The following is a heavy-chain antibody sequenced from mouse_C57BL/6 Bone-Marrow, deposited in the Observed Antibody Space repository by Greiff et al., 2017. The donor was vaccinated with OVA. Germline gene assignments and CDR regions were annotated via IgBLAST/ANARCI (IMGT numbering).Heavy chain of an antibody. CDR3: TTWGIYYGRAMDY. CDR2: IDPENGDT. CDR1: GFNIKDDY. V-gene: IGHV14-4*01. D-gene: IGHD2-1*01. Sequence: VQLQQSGAELVRPGASVKLSCTASGFNIKDDYMHWVKQRPEKGLEWIGWIDPENGDTEYASKFQGKATITADTSSNTAYLQLSSLTSGDTAVYYCTTWGIYYGRAMDYWGQGTSVTVSS. J-gene: IGHJ4*01.